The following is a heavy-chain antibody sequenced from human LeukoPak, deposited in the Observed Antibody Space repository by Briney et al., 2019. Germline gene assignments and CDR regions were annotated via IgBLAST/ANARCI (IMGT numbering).Heavy chain of an antibody. V-gene: IGHV4-38-2*02. J-gene: IGHJ5*02. CDR1: GYSISSGYL. CDR2: IDGSGSS. CDR3: ARAPRTGGFDP. Sequence: SETLSLTCTVSGYSISSGYLWGWIRQPPGKGLEWIGSIDGSGSSYYNPSLKSRVTISVDTSKNQFSLKLSSVTAADTAVYYCARAPRTGGFDPWGQGTLVTVSS. D-gene: IGHD1/OR15-1a*01.